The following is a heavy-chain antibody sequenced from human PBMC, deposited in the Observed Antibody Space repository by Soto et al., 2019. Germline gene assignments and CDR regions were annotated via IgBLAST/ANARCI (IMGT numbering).Heavy chain of an antibody. D-gene: IGHD3-22*01. J-gene: IGHJ4*02. CDR2: INPSGGST. Sequence: ASVKVSCKASGYTFTSYDINWVRQATGQGLEWMGIINPSGGSTSYAQKFQGRVTMTRDTSTSTVYMELSSLRSEDTAVYYCARGDYYDSSGYFSFYWGQGTLVTVSS. V-gene: IGHV1-46*01. CDR3: ARGDYYDSSGYFSFY. CDR1: GYTFTSYD.